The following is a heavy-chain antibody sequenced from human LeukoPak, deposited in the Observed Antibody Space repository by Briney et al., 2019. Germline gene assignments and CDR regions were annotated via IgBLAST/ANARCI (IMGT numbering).Heavy chain of an antibody. CDR1: GGTFISYA. CDR3: AEGSPYDFWSGYPPLDY. Sequence: WASVKVSCKASGGTFISYAISWVRQAPGQGLEWMGGIIPIFGTANYAQKFQGRVTITADESTSTAYMELSSLRSEDTAVYYCAEGSPYDFWSGYPPLDYWGQGTLVTVSS. D-gene: IGHD3-3*01. V-gene: IGHV1-69*13. J-gene: IGHJ4*02. CDR2: IIPIFGTA.